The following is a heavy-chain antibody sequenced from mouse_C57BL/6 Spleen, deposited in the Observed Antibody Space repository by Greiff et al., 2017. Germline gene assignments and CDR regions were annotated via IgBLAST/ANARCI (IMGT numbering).Heavy chain of an antibody. V-gene: IGHV5-9-1*02. CDR3: TRDNYDYDGNYYAMDY. D-gene: IGHD2-4*01. CDR1: GFTFSSYA. Sequence: EVKLVESGEGLVKPGGSLKLSCAASGFTFSSYAMSWVRQTPEKRLEWVAYISSGGDYIYYADNVKGRFTISRDNARNTLYLQMSSLKSEDTAMYYCTRDNYDYDGNYYAMDYWGQGTSVTVSS. J-gene: IGHJ4*01. CDR2: ISSGGDYI.